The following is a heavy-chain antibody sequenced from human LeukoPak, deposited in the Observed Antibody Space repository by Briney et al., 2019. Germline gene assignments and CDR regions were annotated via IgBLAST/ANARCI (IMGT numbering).Heavy chain of an antibody. V-gene: IGHV3-48*03. CDR1: GFTFSGYE. CDR3: ASDLLRVVAATPSIGYYGMDV. D-gene: IGHD2-15*01. J-gene: IGHJ6*02. Sequence: PGGALRLSCAASGFTFSGYEMNWGRQAPGKGLWCGSYISSSGSTTHSTDSVKSPVTLSTDNAKSSLCLQMNTLRAQDTAVYYCASDLLRVVAATPSIGYYGMDVWGQGTTVTVSS. CDR2: ISSSGSTT.